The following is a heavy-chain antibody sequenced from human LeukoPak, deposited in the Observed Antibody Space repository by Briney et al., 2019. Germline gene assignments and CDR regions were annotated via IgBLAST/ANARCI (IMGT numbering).Heavy chain of an antibody. CDR3: ARDQDAYYDSSGYYYPGKYYYGMDV. CDR1: GYTFTSYG. D-gene: IGHD3-22*01. V-gene: IGHV1-18*01. Sequence: ASVKVSCKASGYTFTSYGISWVRQAPGQGLEWMGWISAYNGNTNYAQKLQGRVTMTTDTSTSTAYMELRSLRSDDTAVYYCARDQDAYYDSSGYYYPGKYYYGMDVWGQGTTVTVSS. CDR2: ISAYNGNT. J-gene: IGHJ6*02.